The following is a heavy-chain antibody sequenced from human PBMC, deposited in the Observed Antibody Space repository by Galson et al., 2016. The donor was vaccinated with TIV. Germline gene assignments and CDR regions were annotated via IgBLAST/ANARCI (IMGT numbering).Heavy chain of an antibody. CDR1: GFTFSNAW. D-gene: IGHD2-21*02. V-gene: IGHV3-15*01. CDR3: STPPYCGGDCCHYYYYAVDV. Sequence: SLRLSCAASGFTFSNAWMNWVRQAPGKGLEWVGRIKSNTDGGTTDYAASVKGRFTISRDDSRSKLFHQLNGLKTEDTAGYYCSTPPYCGGDCCHYYYYAVDVWGQGTTVTVS. CDR2: IKSNTDGGTT. J-gene: IGHJ6*02.